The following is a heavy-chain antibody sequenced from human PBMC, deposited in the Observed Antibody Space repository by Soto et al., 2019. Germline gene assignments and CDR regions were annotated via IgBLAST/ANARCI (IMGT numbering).Heavy chain of an antibody. D-gene: IGHD3-10*01. V-gene: IGHV3-49*04. CDR2: IRSRNYGGTT. CDR1: GFTFGDHA. Sequence: PGGSLRLSCTASGFTFGDHAVSWVRQAPGKGLEWVGYIRSRNYGGTTEYAASVKGRITISRDDSKGVANLQMNSLTTEDTAVYYCTTPPLGVDAFDIWGQGKMVPVSS. CDR3: TTPPLGVDAFDI. J-gene: IGHJ3*02.